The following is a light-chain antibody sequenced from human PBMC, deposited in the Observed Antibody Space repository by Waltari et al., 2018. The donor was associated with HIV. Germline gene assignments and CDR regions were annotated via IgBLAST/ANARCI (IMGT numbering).Light chain of an antibody. CDR2: EAS. V-gene: IGKV3-11*01. Sequence: EIVLTQSPATLSLSPGERATLSCRASQSVNYYLVWYQQKPGQAPRLLIYEASKRATGIPAMFRGSGSGTDFTLTISSLEPEDFAVYYCQHRYNWPRTFGQGTKVEIK. J-gene: IGKJ1*01. CDR3: QHRYNWPRT. CDR1: QSVNYY.